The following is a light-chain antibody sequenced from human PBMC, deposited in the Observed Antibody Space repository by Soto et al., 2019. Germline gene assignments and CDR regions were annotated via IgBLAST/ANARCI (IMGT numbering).Light chain of an antibody. J-gene: IGKJ5*01. CDR3: QQNYSPPPVT. Sequence: DIQMTQSPSSLSASVGDRVTITCRASQNIAHYVNWYQHKPGKAPKRLIYGTSTLQSGVPSRFSGSGFGTDFTLTISSLQAEDFATYYCQQNYSPPPVTFGQGTRLEIK. V-gene: IGKV1-39*01. CDR1: QNIAHY. CDR2: GTS.